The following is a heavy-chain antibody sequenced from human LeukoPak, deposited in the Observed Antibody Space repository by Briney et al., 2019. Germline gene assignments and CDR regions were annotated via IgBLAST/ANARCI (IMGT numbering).Heavy chain of an antibody. CDR3: ARVDLRAAYFDY. V-gene: IGHV4-4*07. Sequence: SETLSLTCTVSGGPISSYYWSWIRQPAGKGLEWIGRIYTSGSTGYNPSLKSRVTMSVDTSKNQFSLKLSSVTAADTAVYYCARVDLRAAYFDYWGQGTLVTVSS. CDR2: IYTSGST. CDR1: GGPISSYY. D-gene: IGHD2-15*01. J-gene: IGHJ4*02.